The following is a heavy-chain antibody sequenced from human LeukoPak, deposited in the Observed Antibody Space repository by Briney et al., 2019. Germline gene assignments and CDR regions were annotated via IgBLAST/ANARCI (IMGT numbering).Heavy chain of an antibody. CDR1: GFTFSSHW. D-gene: IGHD6-13*01. V-gene: IGHV3-7*05. Sequence: PGGSLRLSCAVSGFTFSSHWMSWVSQAPGKGLSWVANIKYDGTEKHYVDSVKGRFTISRDNAKNSLYLQMNSLRAEDTAVYYCARDGVAAGIYFDYWGQGTLVTVSS. CDR2: IKYDGTEK. CDR3: ARDGVAAGIYFDY. J-gene: IGHJ4*02.